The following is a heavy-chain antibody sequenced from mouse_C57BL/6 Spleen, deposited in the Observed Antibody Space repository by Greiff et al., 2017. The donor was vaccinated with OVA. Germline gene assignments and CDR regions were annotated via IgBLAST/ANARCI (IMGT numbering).Heavy chain of an antibody. J-gene: IGHJ1*03. V-gene: IGHV1-74*01. D-gene: IGHD2-3*01. CDR1: GYTFTSYW. Sequence: QVQLKQSGAELVKPGASVKVSCKASGYTFTSYWMHWVKQRPGQGLEWIGRIHPSDSDTNYNQKFKGKATLTVDKSSSTAYMQLSSLTSEDSAVYYCAIMEDGGNWYFDVWGTGTTVTVSS. CDR3: AIMEDGGNWYFDV. CDR2: IHPSDSDT.